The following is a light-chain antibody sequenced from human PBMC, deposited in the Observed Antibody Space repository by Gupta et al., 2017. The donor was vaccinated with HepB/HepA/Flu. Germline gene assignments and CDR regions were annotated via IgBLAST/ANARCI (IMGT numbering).Light chain of an antibody. Sequence: DIQMTKSPSSVSASVGDRVTITCRASQSISTWLAWYQQEPGKAPKLLISATSSWQSGVPSRFSGSGSGTEFTLTISSLQPEDSATYYCQHANSFPFPFGHGTXVDIK. V-gene: IGKV1-12*01. J-gene: IGKJ3*01. CDR3: QHANSFPFP. CDR1: QSISTW. CDR2: ATS.